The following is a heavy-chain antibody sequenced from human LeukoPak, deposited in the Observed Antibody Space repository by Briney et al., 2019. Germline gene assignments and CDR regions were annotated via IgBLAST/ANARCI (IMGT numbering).Heavy chain of an antibody. D-gene: IGHD2-2*01. CDR1: GFIFSPYA. J-gene: IGHJ4*02. CDR2: ISGGTTTV. Sequence: PGGSLRLSCATSGFIFSPYAMHWVRQAPGKGLEWISYISGGTTTVFYADSVKGRFTISRDNAKNSLYLQMNSLRAEDTAVYFCARDNLPNSYGSSGADSWGQGTQVTVSS. V-gene: IGHV3-48*04. CDR3: ARDNLPNSYGSSGADS.